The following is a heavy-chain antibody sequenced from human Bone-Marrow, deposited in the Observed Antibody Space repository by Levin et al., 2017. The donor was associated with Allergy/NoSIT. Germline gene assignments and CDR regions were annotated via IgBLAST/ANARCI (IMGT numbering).Heavy chain of an antibody. CDR2: ISGSGGST. J-gene: IGHJ4*02. CDR1: GFTFSSYA. CDR3: VAPGRTTLVTSDY. V-gene: IGHV3-23*01. D-gene: IGHD4-23*01. Sequence: PGGSLRLSCAASGFTFSSYAMNWVRQAPGKGLEWVSTISGSGGSTYDADSVRGRFTISRDNSKNTLYLQMNSLRAEDTAVYYCVAPGRTTLVTSDYWGQGILVTVSS.